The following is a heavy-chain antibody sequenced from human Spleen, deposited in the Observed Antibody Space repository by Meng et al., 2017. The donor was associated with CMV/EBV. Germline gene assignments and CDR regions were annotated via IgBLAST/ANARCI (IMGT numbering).Heavy chain of an antibody. CDR2: VNTKSGDT. Sequence: ASVKVSCKASGYTFTSYYMHWVRQAPGQGLEWMGWVNTKSGDTSYAQNFQGRVTMTRDTSISTAYMELRGLRSDDTALYYCARVLYDSSGYFLFDYWGQGTLVTVSS. CDR1: GYTFTSYY. D-gene: IGHD3-22*01. J-gene: IGHJ4*02. CDR3: ARVLYDSSGYFLFDY. V-gene: IGHV1-2*02.